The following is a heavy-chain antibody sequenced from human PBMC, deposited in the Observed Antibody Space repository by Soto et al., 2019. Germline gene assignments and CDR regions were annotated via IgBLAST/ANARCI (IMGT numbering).Heavy chain of an antibody. V-gene: IGHV3-33*01. J-gene: IGHJ3*02. D-gene: IGHD3-9*01. Sequence: QVQLVESGGGVVQPGRSLRLSCAASGFTFSSYGMHWVRQAPGKGLEGVAVIWYDGSNKYYADSVKGRFTISRDNSKNTLYLHMNSLRAEDTAVYYCARDHLVDILTGYPDAFDIWGQGTMVTVSS. CDR1: GFTFSSYG. CDR3: ARDHLVDILTGYPDAFDI. CDR2: IWYDGSNK.